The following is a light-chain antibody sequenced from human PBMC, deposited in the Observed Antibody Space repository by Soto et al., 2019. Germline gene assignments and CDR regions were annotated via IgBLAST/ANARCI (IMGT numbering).Light chain of an antibody. CDR1: QRVTSNY. V-gene: IGKV3-20*01. J-gene: IGKJ1*01. Sequence: EVVLTQSPGTLSLSPGERATLSCRASQRVTSNYLAWYQQKPGQAPRLLIYGASSRATAIPDRFGGSGSGTDFTLTISRLEPEDFAVYFCQQFGNSPWTFGQGTKVDIK. CDR2: GAS. CDR3: QQFGNSPWT.